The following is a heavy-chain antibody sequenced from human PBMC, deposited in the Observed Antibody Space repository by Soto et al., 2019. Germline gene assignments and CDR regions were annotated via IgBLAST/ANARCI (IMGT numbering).Heavy chain of an antibody. D-gene: IGHD2-15*01. V-gene: IGHV4-59*08. J-gene: IGHJ5*02. Sequence: SETLSLTCTVSGGSFSPNYWSWIRQPPGKGLRRGGYIYYGGTTSYNPSLQSRVTISLETSKSQFSLRLTSVTAADTAVYYCARASGYCSGGSCPVGWFDPWGQGTLVTVS. CDR1: GGSFSPNY. CDR3: ARASGYCSGGSCPVGWFDP. CDR2: IYYGGTT.